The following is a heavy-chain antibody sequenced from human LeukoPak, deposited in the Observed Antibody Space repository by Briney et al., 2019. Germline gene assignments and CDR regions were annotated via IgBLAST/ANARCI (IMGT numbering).Heavy chain of an antibody. D-gene: IGHD5-18*01. CDR1: GFTFSVNY. CDR3: AGSTWMVTLDY. Sequence: QPGGSLRLSCAASGFTFSVNYMSWVRQAPGKGLEWVSVIYSGGSTYYADSVKGRFTISRDNSKNTLYLQMNSLRAEDTAVYYCAGSTWMVTLDYWGQGTLVTVSS. J-gene: IGHJ4*02. V-gene: IGHV3-66*01. CDR2: IYSGGST.